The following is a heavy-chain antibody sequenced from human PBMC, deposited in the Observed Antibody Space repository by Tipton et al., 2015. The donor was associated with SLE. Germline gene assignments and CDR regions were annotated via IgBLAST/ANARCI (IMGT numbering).Heavy chain of an antibody. Sequence: TLSLTCSVSGGSISSSIYYWGWVRQPPGKGLEGIGGSYYSGNTYYNPSLKSRVTISVDTSKNQFSLNLTSVTAADTAVYYCARVGTSGTTGPTDFDFWGQGTMVTVSS. D-gene: IGHD1-1*01. CDR2: SYYSGNT. CDR1: GGSISSSIYY. CDR3: ARVGTSGTTGPTDFDF. J-gene: IGHJ3*01. V-gene: IGHV4-39*07.